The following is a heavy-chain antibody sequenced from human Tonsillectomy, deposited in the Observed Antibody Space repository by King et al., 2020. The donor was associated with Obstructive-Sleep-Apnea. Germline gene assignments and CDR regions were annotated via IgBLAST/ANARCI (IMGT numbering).Heavy chain of an antibody. D-gene: IGHD3-10*01. V-gene: IGHV3-48*04. CDR3: AGKTTPMVY. CDR2: ISSSVSII. J-gene: IGHJ4*02. CDR1: GFTFNTYS. Sequence: VQLVESGGGLVQSGGSLRLSCAASGFTFNTYSMNWVRQAPGKGLEWVSYISSSVSIIYYADSVKGRFTVSRDNAKNSLHLQMNSLRAEDTAVYYCAGKTTPMVYWGQGTLVTVSP.